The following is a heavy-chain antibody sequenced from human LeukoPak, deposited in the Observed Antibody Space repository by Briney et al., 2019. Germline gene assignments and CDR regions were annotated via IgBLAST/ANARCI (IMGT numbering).Heavy chain of an antibody. J-gene: IGHJ4*02. Sequence: GGSLRLSCAASGFTFSSYSMNWVRQAPGKGLEWVSSISSSSSYIYYADSVKGRFTISRDNAKNSLYLQMNSLRAEDTAVYYCARDNYDSSTPYYFDYWGQGTLVTVSS. CDR1: GFTFSSYS. CDR3: ARDNYDSSTPYYFDY. V-gene: IGHV3-21*01. D-gene: IGHD3-22*01. CDR2: ISSSSSYI.